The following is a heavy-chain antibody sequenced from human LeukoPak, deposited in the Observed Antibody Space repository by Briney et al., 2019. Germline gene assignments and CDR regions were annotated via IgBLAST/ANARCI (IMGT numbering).Heavy chain of an antibody. V-gene: IGHV3-23*01. CDR1: GFTFSSYA. D-gene: IGHD1-26*01. CDR3: AKSLGSTPDAFDI. J-gene: IGHJ3*02. CDR2: ISGSGGST. Sequence: PGGSLRLSCAASGFTFSSYAMSWVRQAPGKGLEWVSAISGSGGSTYYADSVKGPFTISRDNSKNTLYLQMNSLRAEDTAVYYCAKSLGSTPDAFDIWGQGTMVTVSS.